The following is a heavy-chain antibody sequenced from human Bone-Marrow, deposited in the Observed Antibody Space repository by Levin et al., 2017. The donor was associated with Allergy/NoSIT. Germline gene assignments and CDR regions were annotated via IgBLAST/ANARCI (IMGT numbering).Heavy chain of an antibody. CDR3: ARDGYSGYGDPFDI. Sequence: GGSLRLSCAASGFTFSSYGMLWVRQAPGKGLEWVALISYDGGNKYYADSVEGRFTISRDNSNNTLYLQMSSLRAEDTAVYYCARDGYSGYGDPFDIWGQGTMVTVSS. CDR1: GFTFSSYG. D-gene: IGHD5-12*01. J-gene: IGHJ3*02. V-gene: IGHV3-30*03. CDR2: ISYDGGNK.